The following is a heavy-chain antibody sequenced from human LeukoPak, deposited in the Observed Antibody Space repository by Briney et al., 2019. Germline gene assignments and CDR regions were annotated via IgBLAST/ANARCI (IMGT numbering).Heavy chain of an antibody. J-gene: IGHJ4*02. CDR2: INHSGST. CDR1: GGSFSGYC. Sequence: SETLSLTCAVYGGSFSGYCLSWIRQPPGKGLEWIGEINHSGSTNYNPSLKSRVTISVDTSKNQFSLKLSSVTAPDTAVYYCARVKVVVVPAAMDYWGQGTLVTLSS. CDR3: ARVKVVVVPAAMDY. D-gene: IGHD2-2*01. V-gene: IGHV4-34*01.